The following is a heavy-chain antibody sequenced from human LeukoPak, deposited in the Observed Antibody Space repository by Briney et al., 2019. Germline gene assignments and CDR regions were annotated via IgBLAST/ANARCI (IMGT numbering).Heavy chain of an antibody. CDR3: ATISEQLVPGSLGFDY. J-gene: IGHJ4*02. D-gene: IGHD6-6*01. CDR2: FDPEDGET. CDR1: GYTLTELS. Sequence: ASVKVSCKVSGYTLTELSMHWVRQAPGKGLEWMGGFDPEDGETIYAQKFQGRVTMTEDTSTDTAYMELSSLRSEDTAVYYCATISEQLVPGSLGFDYWGQGTLVTVSS. V-gene: IGHV1-24*01.